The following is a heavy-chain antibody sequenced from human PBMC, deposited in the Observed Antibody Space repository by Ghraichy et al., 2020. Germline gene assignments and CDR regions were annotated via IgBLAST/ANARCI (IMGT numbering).Heavy chain of an antibody. V-gene: IGHV4-39*01. D-gene: IGHD3-16*01. J-gene: IGHJ2*01. CDR2: IYYSGST. Sequence: SETLSLTCTVSGGSISSTSYYWGWIRQPPGKGLEWIGSIYYSGSTYYNPSLKSRVTISVDTSKNQFSLKLTSVTAADMAVYYCARHPYIWYFDVWGRGTLVTVSS. CDR3: ARHPYIWYFDV. CDR1: GGSISSTSYY.